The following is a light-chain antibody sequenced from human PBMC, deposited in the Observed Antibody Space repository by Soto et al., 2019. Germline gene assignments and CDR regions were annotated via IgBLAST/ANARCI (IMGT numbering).Light chain of an antibody. Sequence: ELVLTQSPGTLSLSPGERATLSCRVSHSVSSSYLAWYQQKPGQAPRLLIYSASSRATGIPDRFSGSGSGPDYNLTISSLEPDDVAVYYCQQDGYSFWTFGPGTKVEIK. CDR3: QQDGYSFWT. V-gene: IGKV3-20*01. CDR1: HSVSSSY. CDR2: SAS. J-gene: IGKJ1*01.